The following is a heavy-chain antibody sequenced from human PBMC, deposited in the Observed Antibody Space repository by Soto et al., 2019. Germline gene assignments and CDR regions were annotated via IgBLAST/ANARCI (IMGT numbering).Heavy chain of an antibody. J-gene: IGHJ5*02. CDR2: INSDGSST. D-gene: IGHD6-6*01. V-gene: IGHV3-74*01. CDR1: GFTFSSYW. CDR3: ARVYSSSSVMFDP. Sequence: GGSLRLSCAASGFTFSSYWMHWVRQAPGKGLVWVSHINSDGSSTSYADSVKGRFTISRDNAKNTLYLQMNSLRAEDTAVYYCARVYSSSSVMFDPWGQGTLVTVSS.